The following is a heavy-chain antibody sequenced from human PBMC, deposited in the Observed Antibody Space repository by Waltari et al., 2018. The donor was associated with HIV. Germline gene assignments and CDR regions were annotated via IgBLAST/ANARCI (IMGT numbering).Heavy chain of an antibody. CDR1: GFKFADYA. CDR2: VSWNSETI. D-gene: IGHD4-17*01. J-gene: IGHJ3*02. CDR3: AKVAMTAVTSYAIDI. Sequence: EVHLVESGGGLVHPGGSLRLSCAASGFKFADYAMQWVRQAPGKGLEWVSGVSWNSETIGYADSVKGRFTISRDNAKNSLSLQMNSLRAEDTALYYCAKVAMTAVTSYAIDIWGQGTMVTVSS. V-gene: IGHV3-9*01.